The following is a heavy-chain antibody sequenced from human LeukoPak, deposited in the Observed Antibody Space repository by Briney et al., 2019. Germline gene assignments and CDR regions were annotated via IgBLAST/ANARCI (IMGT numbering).Heavy chain of an antibody. CDR2: VYSSGRT. CDR3: AGNKNYLSDTNWFDP. V-gene: IGHV4-59*03. J-gene: IGHJ5*02. CDR1: GDSINDYY. Sequence: SETLSLTCTVSGDSINDYYWSWIRQPPGKGLEWIAYVYSSGRTNYNPSLKSRVTISLDTSKSQFSLKLTSVTAADTAVYYCAGNKNYLSDTNWFDPWGQGTLVIVSS. D-gene: IGHD2-21*02.